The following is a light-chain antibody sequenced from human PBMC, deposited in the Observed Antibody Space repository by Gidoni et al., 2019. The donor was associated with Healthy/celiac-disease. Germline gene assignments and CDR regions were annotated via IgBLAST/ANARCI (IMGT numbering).Light chain of an antibody. CDR3: LQDYNYPWT. J-gene: IGKJ1*01. V-gene: IGKV1-6*01. Sequence: AIQMTQSPSSLSASVGDRVTITCRVSQGIRNDLGWYQQKPGKAAKLLIYAASSLQSGVPSRFSGSGSGTDFTLTISSLQPEDFATYYCLQDYNYPWTFGQGTKVEIK. CDR1: QGIRND. CDR2: AAS.